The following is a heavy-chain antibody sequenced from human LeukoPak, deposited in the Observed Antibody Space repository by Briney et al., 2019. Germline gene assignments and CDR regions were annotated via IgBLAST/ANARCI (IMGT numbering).Heavy chain of an antibody. CDR2: MNPNSGNT. Sequence: ASVKVSCKASGYTFTSYDINWVRQASGQGLEWMGWMNPNSGNTGYAQKFQGRVTITRNTSISTAYMELSSLRSEDTAVYYCARGSTGTFWDFDYWGQGTLVTVSS. CDR1: GYTFTSYD. D-gene: IGHD1-1*01. J-gene: IGHJ4*02. V-gene: IGHV1-8*03. CDR3: ARGSTGTFWDFDY.